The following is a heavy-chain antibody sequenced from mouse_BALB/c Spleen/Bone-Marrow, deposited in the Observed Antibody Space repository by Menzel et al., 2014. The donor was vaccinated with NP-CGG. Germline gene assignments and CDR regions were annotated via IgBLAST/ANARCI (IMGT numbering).Heavy chain of an antibody. D-gene: IGHD2-3*01. CDR3: ARTLYDYYAMDY. Sequence: EVQLQQSGPGLVKPSQSLSLTCTVTGYSITSDYAWNWIRQFPGNKLEWMGYISYGGSTSYNPSLKSRISITRDTSKNQFFLQLNSVTTEDTATYYCARTLYDYYAMDYWGQGTSVTVSS. J-gene: IGHJ4*01. V-gene: IGHV3-2*02. CDR1: GYSITSDYA. CDR2: ISYGGST.